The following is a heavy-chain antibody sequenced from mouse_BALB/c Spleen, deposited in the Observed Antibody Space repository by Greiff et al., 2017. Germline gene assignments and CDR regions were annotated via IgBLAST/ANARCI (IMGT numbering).Heavy chain of an antibody. CDR3: ARDKYGNYCHFDY. V-gene: IGHV2-9*02. J-gene: IGHJ2*01. Sequence: VKLMESGPGLVAPSQSLSITCTVSGFSLTSYGVHWVRQPPGKGLEWLGVIWAGGSTNYNSALMSRLSISKDNSKSQVFLKMNSLQTDDTAMYYCARDKYGNYCHFDYWGQGTTLTVSS. CDR1: GFSLTSYG. CDR2: IWAGGST. D-gene: IGHD2-10*02.